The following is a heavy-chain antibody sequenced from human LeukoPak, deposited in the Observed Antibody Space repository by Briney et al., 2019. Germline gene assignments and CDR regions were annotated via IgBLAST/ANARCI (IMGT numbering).Heavy chain of an antibody. V-gene: IGHV3-23*01. D-gene: IGHD6-6*01. CDR3: AKDRLRGPYFFHY. Sequence: GGSLRLSCAASGFTFDDYGMSWVRQAPGKGLEWVSTIGGTGVRTYYADSVKGRFTISRDNSKNTLYLQINSLRAEDTAVYFCAKDRLRGPYFFHYWGQGTLVTVSS. CDR1: GFTFDDYG. CDR2: IGGTGVRT. J-gene: IGHJ4*02.